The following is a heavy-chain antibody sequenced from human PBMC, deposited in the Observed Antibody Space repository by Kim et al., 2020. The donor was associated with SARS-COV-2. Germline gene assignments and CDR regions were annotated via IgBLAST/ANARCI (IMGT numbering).Heavy chain of an antibody. CDR2: IIPIFGTA. D-gene: IGHD1-26*01. V-gene: IGHV1-69*13. CDR1: GGTFSSYA. Sequence: SVKVSCKASGGTFSSYAISWVRQAPGQGLEWMGGIIPIFGTANYAQKFQGRVTITADESTSTAYMELSSLRSEDTAVYYCARGGDSGSYFRVLFHLGGFDYWGQGTLVTVSS. CDR3: ARGGDSGSYFRVLFHLGGFDY. J-gene: IGHJ4*02.